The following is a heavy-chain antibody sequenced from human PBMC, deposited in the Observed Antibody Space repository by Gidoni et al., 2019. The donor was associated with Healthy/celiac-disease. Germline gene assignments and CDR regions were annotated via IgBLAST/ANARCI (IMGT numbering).Heavy chain of an antibody. CDR2: ISYDGSNK. CDR1: GFPFSSYG. D-gene: IGHD4-17*01. J-gene: IGHJ6*03. V-gene: IGHV3-30*18. CDR3: AKDATTVSSTSPRTYYYYYYMDV. Sequence: QVQLVESGGGVVQPGRSLRLSCAASGFPFSSYGLHCVRQAPGKGLEWVAVISYDGSNKYYADSGKGRFTISRDNSKNTLYLQMNSLRAEDTAVYYCAKDATTVSSTSPRTYYYYYYMDVWGKGTTVTVSS.